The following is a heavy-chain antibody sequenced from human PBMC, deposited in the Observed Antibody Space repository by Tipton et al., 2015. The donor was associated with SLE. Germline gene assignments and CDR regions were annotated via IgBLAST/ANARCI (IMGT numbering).Heavy chain of an antibody. V-gene: IGHV4-39*07. J-gene: IGHJ4*02. CDR1: GGSITTRSYY. CDR2: ISYSGAT. CDR3: AKDYNHDNADYN. Sequence: TLSLTCIVSGGSITTRSYYWGWIRQPPGKGLEWIASISYSGATYYNPSLKSRVIISLDTSRNHFSLKLTSVTAADTAVYYCAKDYNHDNADYNWGQGTLVIVSS. D-gene: IGHD4-17*01.